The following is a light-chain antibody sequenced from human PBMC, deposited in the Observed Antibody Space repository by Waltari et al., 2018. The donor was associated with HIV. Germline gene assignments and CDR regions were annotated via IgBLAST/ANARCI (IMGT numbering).Light chain of an antibody. Sequence: QSVLTQPPSASGTPGQRVTIPCSGSSSNIGRNSVFWYQQFPGTAPKVLIYRNDQRPSGVPDRFSASRSGTSASLVISGLRSEDEADYYCAAYDDNLPGWMFGGGTKLTAL. CDR3: AAYDDNLPGWM. J-gene: IGLJ3*02. CDR1: SSNIGRNS. CDR2: RND. V-gene: IGLV1-47*01.